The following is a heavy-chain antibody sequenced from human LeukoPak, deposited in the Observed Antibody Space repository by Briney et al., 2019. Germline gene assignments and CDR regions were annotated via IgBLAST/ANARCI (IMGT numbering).Heavy chain of an antibody. CDR1: GFTFSSHA. Sequence: GGSLRLSCVASGFTFSSHAVTWVRQAPGKGLEWVSGISYSGSYTYYADSVKGRFTTSRDTSKNTVYLQMSSLRDEDTAVYYCARGNFLRHFDSSPPFWGQGTLVTVPS. V-gene: IGHV3-23*01. D-gene: IGHD3-9*01. CDR3: ARGNFLRHFDSSPPF. J-gene: IGHJ4*02. CDR2: ISYSGSYT.